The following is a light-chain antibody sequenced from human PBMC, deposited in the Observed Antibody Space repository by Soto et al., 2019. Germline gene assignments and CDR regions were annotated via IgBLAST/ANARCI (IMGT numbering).Light chain of an antibody. J-gene: IGKJ1*01. CDR2: KAS. CDR3: QQYNSYSWT. V-gene: IGKV1-5*03. CDR1: QSISSW. Sequence: DIPMTQSPSTLSASVGDRVTITCRASQSISSWLAWYQQKPGKAPKLLIYKASSLESGVPSRFSGSGSGTAFTLTISSLQPDVFATYYCQQYNSYSWTFGQGTKVEIK.